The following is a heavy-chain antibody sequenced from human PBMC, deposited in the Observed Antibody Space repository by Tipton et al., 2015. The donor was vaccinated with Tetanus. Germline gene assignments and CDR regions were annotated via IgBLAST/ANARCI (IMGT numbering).Heavy chain of an antibody. D-gene: IGHD5-24*01. V-gene: IGHV3-23*01. J-gene: IGHJ4*02. CDR2: ITGSGVGT. CDR1: GFPFTTYG. Sequence: GSLRLSCAASGFPFTTYGMTWVRLAPGKGLEWVAVITGSGVGTYYSDSVKGRFTVSRDNSRNTLYLQLNSLRVEDTGVFYCARDTYYQSHHYNYCDFWGQGVRVTVSS. CDR3: ARDTYYQSHHYNYCDF.